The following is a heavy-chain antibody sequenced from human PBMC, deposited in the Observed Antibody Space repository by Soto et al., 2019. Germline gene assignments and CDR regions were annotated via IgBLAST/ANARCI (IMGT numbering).Heavy chain of an antibody. J-gene: IGHJ2*01. CDR1: GYTFTSYW. CDR2: IYPSDSDT. Sequence: PGESLKISCKSSGYTFTSYWIGWVRQMPGKGLEWMGIIYPSDSDTRYSPSFQGQVTISADKSITTAYLQWSSLKASDTGIYYCARHLSMAVLDLDLWGRGTQVTVSS. CDR3: ARHLSMAVLDLDL. V-gene: IGHV5-51*01. D-gene: IGHD6-6*01.